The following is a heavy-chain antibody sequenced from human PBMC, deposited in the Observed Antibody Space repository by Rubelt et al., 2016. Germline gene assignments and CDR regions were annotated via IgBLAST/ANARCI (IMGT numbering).Heavy chain of an antibody. J-gene: IGHJ3*02. CDR1: GGSFSGYY. V-gene: IGHV4-34*01. Sequence: QVQLQQWGAGLLKPSETLSLTCAVYGGSFSGYYWSWIRQPPGKELEWIGEINHSGSTNYNPSLKSRGTISVDTSKNQCSLKASSVAAADTAVYYCALQREPNGAFDIWGQGTRVTVSS. D-gene: IGHD1-1*01. CDR2: INHSGST. CDR3: ALQREPNGAFDI.